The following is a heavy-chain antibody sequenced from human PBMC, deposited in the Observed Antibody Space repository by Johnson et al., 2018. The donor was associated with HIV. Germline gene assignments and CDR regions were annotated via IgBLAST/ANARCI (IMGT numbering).Heavy chain of an antibody. J-gene: IGHJ3*02. CDR3: AKDRVVIAAHDAFDI. V-gene: IGHV3-33*05. CDR1: GFTFSSYG. CDR2: ISYDGSNK. Sequence: QVQLVESGGGVVQPGRSLRLSCAASGFTFSSYGIHWVRQAPGKGLEWVAVISYDGSNKYYADSVKGRFTISRDNSKNTLYLQMNSLRAEDTAVYYCAKDRVVIAAHDAFDIWGQGTMVTVSS. D-gene: IGHD2-21*01.